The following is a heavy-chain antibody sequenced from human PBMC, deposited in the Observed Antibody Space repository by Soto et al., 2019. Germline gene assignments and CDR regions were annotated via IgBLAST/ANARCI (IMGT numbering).Heavy chain of an antibody. CDR1: GGTFSSYA. D-gene: IGHD2-2*01. V-gene: IGHV1-69*13. Sequence: GASVKVSCKASGGTFSSYAISWVRQAPGQGLEWMGGIIPIFGTANYAQKFQGRVTITADESTSTAYMELSSLRSEDTAVYYCARADTTSGWPYYYYGMDVWGQGTTVTVSS. CDR2: IIPIFGTA. CDR3: ARADTTSGWPYYYYGMDV. J-gene: IGHJ6*02.